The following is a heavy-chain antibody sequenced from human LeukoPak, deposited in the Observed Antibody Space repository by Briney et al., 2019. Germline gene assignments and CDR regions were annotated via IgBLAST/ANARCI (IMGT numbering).Heavy chain of an antibody. CDR1: GFTFSSYS. CDR2: ISSSSSYI. V-gene: IGHV3-21*01. CDR3: ARDGPAAGPAFDY. J-gene: IGHJ4*02. Sequence: GGALRLSCAASGFTFSSYSMNWVRQAPGKGLEWVSSISSSSSYIYYADSVKGRFTISRDNAKNSLYLQMNSLRAKDTAVYYCARDGPAAGPAFDYWGQGTLVTVSS.